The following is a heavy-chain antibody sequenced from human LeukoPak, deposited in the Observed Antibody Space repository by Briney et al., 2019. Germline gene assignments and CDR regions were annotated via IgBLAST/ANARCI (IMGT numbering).Heavy chain of an antibody. J-gene: IGHJ6*03. D-gene: IGHD3-10*01. CDR2: VLSDGGDQ. Sequence: GGSLRLSCAASGFTSNSYAMKWVRQAPGKGLEWLAVVLSDGGDQYYGDSVQGRFTVSRDNSKNTLYLQMDNLRFEDTAVYYCARVSKPGWFDYYYMDVWGKGTTVIVSS. CDR1: GFTSNSYA. V-gene: IGHV3-30*04. CDR3: ARVSKPGWFDYYYMDV.